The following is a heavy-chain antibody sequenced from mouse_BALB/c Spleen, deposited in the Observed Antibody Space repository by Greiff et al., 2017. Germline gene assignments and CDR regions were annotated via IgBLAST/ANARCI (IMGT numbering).Heavy chain of an antibody. Sequence: EVQRVESGGGLVKPGGSLKLSCAASGFTFSSYAMSWVRQTPEKRLEWVASISSGGSTYYPDSVKGRFTISRDNARNILYLQMSSLRSEDTAMYYCARETSDYALSFAYWGQGTLVTVSA. J-gene: IGHJ3*01. CDR3: ARETSDYALSFAY. V-gene: IGHV5-6-5*01. CDR2: ISSGGST. CDR1: GFTFSSYA. D-gene: IGHD2-4*01.